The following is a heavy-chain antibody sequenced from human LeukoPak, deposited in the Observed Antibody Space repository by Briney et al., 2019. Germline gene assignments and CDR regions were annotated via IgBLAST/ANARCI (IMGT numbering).Heavy chain of an antibody. CDR3: ARAVYVGYYYYYMDV. J-gene: IGHJ6*03. CDR2: INHSGST. CDR1: GGSFSGYY. Sequence: SETLSLTCAVYGGSFSGYYWSWIRQPPGKGLEWIGEINHSGSTNYNPSLKSRVTISVDTSKNQFSLKLSSVTAADTAVYYCARAVYVGYYYYYMDVWGKGTTVTASS. D-gene: IGHD5/OR15-5a*01. V-gene: IGHV4-34*01.